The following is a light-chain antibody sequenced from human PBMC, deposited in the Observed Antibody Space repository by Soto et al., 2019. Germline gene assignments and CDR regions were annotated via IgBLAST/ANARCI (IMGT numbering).Light chain of an antibody. V-gene: IGKV2-30*01. CDR2: QVS. CDR1: QSLVYSNGNAY. CDR3: MQGTPWPWT. Sequence: DAVLTQSPLSLPVTLGQPAAISCRSSQSLVYSNGNAYLIWFQQRPGQSPRRLLYQVSTRDAGVPDRFSGSGSGTYFTLTISRVEAEDVGLYYCMQGTPWPWTFGQGTKVEIK. J-gene: IGKJ1*01.